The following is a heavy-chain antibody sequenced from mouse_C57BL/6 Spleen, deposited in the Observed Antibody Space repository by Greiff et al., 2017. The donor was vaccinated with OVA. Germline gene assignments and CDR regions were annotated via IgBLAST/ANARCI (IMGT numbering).Heavy chain of an antibody. CDR2: IYPRDGST. Sequence: QVQLQQSGPELVKPGASVKLSCKASGYTFTSYEINWVKQRPGQGLEWIGWIYPRDGSTKYNEKFKGKATLTVDTSSSTAYMELHSLTSEDSAVYFCARRGLYYGSRLYAMDYWGQGTSVTVSS. J-gene: IGHJ4*01. V-gene: IGHV1-85*01. CDR1: GYTFTSYE. D-gene: IGHD1-1*01. CDR3: ARRGLYYGSRLYAMDY.